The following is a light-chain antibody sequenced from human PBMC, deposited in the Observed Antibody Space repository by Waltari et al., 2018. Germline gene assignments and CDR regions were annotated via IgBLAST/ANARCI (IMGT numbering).Light chain of an antibody. Sequence: QSVLTQPPSASGAPGQRVTITSSIGSSNIGSNTVNWYQQFPGTAPKLLMFNDDQRASGVPGRFSGSRSVTSASLAISGLQSEDEATYYCAAWDDTLKGLFGGGTTLTVL. CDR2: NDD. J-gene: IGLJ3*02. CDR1: SSNIGSNT. CDR3: AAWDDTLKGL. V-gene: IGLV1-44*01.